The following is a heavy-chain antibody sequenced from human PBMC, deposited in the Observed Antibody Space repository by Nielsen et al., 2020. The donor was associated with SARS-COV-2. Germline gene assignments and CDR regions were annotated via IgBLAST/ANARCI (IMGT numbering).Heavy chain of an antibody. CDR1: GGSISSYY. V-gene: IGHV4-59*12. D-gene: IGHD3-3*01. J-gene: IGHJ4*02. Sequence: SETLSLTCTVSGGSISSYYWSWIRQPSGKGLEWIGYIYYSGSTSYNPSLRSRVTILVDTSKNQFSLKLSSVTAADTAVYYCARYSYDFWSAYSFDYWGQGTLVTVSS. CDR3: ARYSYDFWSAYSFDY. CDR2: IYYSGST.